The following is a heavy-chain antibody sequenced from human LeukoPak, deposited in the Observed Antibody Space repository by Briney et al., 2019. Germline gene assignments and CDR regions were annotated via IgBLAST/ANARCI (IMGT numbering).Heavy chain of an antibody. CDR1: GITVYNNY. CDR2: IYSGGST. J-gene: IGHJ6*02. Sequence: QSGGSLRLSCAASGITVYNNYMSWVRQAPGKGLEWVSVIYSGGSTYYADSVKGRFTISRDNAKNSLYLQMNSLRAEDTAVYYCAILYQDCSSTSCYGRLYGMDVWGQGTTVTVSS. V-gene: IGHV3-66*01. D-gene: IGHD2-2*01. CDR3: AILYQDCSSTSCYGRLYGMDV.